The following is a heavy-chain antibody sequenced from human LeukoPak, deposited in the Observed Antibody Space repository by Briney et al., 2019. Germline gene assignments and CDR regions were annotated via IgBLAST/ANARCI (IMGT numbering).Heavy chain of an antibody. J-gene: IGHJ4*02. Sequence: SETLSLTCTVSGGSISSSSYYWGWIRQPPGKGLEWIGSIYYSGSTYYNPSLKSRVTISVDTSKNQFSLKLSSVTAADTAVYYCASQHGWIRGYFDYWGQGTLVTVSS. V-gene: IGHV4-39*01. CDR1: GGSISSSSYY. CDR3: ASQHGWIRGYFDY. D-gene: IGHD5-12*01. CDR2: IYYSGST.